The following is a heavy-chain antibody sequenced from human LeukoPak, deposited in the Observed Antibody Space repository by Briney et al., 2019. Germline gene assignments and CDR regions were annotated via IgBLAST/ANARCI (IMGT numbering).Heavy chain of an antibody. J-gene: IGHJ4*02. CDR2: ISASGST. CDR1: NGSISIYY. Sequence: SETLSLTCTVSNGSISIYYWSWVRQPAGKGLEWIGRISASGSTNYNPSLKSRVTMSVDTSKNQFSLKLSSVTAADTAVYYCAREITVTRPFDYWGEGTLVTVSS. CDR3: AREITVTRPFDY. D-gene: IGHD4-17*01. V-gene: IGHV4-4*07.